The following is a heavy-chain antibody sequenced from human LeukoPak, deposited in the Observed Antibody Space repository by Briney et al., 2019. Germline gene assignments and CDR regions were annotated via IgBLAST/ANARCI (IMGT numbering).Heavy chain of an antibody. CDR1: GGSISSYY. CDR3: ARDRNWGFDY. V-gene: IGHV4-59*01. CDR2: IYYSGST. Sequence: SETLSLTCTVSGGSISSYYWSWIRQPPGKGLEWIGYIYYSGSTNCNPSLKSRVTISVDTSKNQFSLKLSSVTAADTAVYYCARDRNWGFDYWGQGTLVTVSS. D-gene: IGHD7-27*01. J-gene: IGHJ4*02.